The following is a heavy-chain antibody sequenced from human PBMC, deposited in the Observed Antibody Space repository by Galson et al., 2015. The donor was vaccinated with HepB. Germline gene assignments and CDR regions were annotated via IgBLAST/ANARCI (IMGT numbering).Heavy chain of an antibody. D-gene: IGHD2-21*01. Sequence: SLRLSCAASGFTFSSYWMSWVRQAPGKGLEWVANIKQDGSEKYYVDSVKGRFTISRDNAKNSLYLQMNSLRAEDTAVYYCARAGYSRTQVDWYGMDVWGQGTTVTVSS. CDR1: GFTFSSYW. V-gene: IGHV3-7*03. CDR3: ARAGYSRTQVDWYGMDV. CDR2: IKQDGSEK. J-gene: IGHJ6*02.